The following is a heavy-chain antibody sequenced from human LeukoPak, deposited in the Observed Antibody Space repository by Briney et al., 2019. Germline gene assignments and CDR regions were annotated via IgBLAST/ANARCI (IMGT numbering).Heavy chain of an antibody. Sequence: ASVKVSCTASGYTFTSYAMHWVRQAPGQRLEWMGWINAGNGNTKYSQKFQGRVTITRDTSASTAYMELSSLRSEDTAVYYCARVTTVTFFDYWGQGTLVTVSS. CDR3: ARVTTVTFFDY. CDR2: INAGNGNT. CDR1: GYTFTSYA. J-gene: IGHJ4*02. V-gene: IGHV1-3*01. D-gene: IGHD4-17*01.